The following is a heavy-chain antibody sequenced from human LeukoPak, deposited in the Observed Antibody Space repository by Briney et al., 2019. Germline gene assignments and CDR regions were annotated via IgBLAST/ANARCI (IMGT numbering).Heavy chain of an antibody. CDR2: INPSGGTT. J-gene: IGHJ6*02. V-gene: IGHV1-46*01. D-gene: IGHD6-13*01. Sequence: GASVTVSFKASGYTFTSYYIHWVRQAPGQGLEWMGIINPSGGTTSYAQKFQGRVTMTRDTSTSTVYMELSSLRSEDTAVYYCASIAAAGFRYYYYYGMDVWGQGTTVTVSS. CDR3: ASIAAAGFRYYYYYGMDV. CDR1: GYTFTSYY.